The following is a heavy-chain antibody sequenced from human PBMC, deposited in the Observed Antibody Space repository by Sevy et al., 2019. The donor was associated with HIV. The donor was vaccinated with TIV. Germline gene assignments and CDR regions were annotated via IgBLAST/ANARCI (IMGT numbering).Heavy chain of an antibody. J-gene: IGHJ6*02. D-gene: IGHD3-10*02. CDR1: GGSISSSSYY. CDR2: IYYTGTT. Sequence: SETLSLTCTVSGGSISSSSYYWAWVRQPPGKGLEWVGNIYYTGTTSYNSSLKSRVTISIDWSQNLFSLQLTSVTAADTALYFCARPMSERTYAMDVWGQGITVTVSS. V-gene: IGHV4-39*01. CDR3: ARPMSERTYAMDV.